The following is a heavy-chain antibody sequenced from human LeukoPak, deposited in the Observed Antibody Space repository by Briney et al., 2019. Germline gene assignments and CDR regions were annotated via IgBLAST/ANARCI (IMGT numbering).Heavy chain of an antibody. V-gene: IGHV3-48*03. CDR2: ISSRGSTI. CDR3: ASLIVGGTTVRDY. CDR1: GFTFSSYE. J-gene: IGHJ4*02. Sequence: PGGSLRLSCAASGFTFSSYEMNWVLQAPGKGLEWISYISSRGSTIYYADSVKGRFTISRNNAKNSLSLQMNSLRAEDTAVYYCASLIVGGTTVRDYWGQGTLVSVSS. D-gene: IGHD4-17*01.